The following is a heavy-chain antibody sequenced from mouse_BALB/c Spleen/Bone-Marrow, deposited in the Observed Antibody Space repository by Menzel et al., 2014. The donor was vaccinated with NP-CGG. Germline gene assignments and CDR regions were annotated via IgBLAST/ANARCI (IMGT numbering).Heavy chain of an antibody. CDR1: GFTFSSYG. J-gene: IGHJ2*01. CDR3: ARSQAYYGNYFDY. D-gene: IGHD2-10*01. Sequence: EVMLVESGGGLVQPGGSLKLSCAASGFTFSSYGMSWVRQTPDKRLELVATINSNGGSTYYPDSVKGRFTISRDNAKNTLYLQMSGLKSEDTAMYYCARSQAYYGNYFDYWGQGTTLTVSS. V-gene: IGHV5-6-3*01. CDR2: INSNGGST.